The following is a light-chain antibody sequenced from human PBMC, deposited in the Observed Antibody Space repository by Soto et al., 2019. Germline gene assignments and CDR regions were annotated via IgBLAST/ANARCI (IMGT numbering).Light chain of an antibody. CDR2: GSS. CDR1: QSVSNNY. CDR3: QQYGSSPPYT. V-gene: IGKV3-20*01. Sequence: EVVLTQSPGTLSLSPGERATLSCRASQSVSNNYLAWYQQKPGQSPKRLIFGSSDRATGIPARFSGSGSVTDFTLTISSLEPEDFAVYYCQQYGSSPPYTSGQGTKLESK. J-gene: IGKJ2*01.